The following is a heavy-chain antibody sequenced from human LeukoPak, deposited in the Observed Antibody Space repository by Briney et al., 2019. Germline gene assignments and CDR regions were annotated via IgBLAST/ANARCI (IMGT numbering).Heavy chain of an antibody. J-gene: IGHJ4*02. Sequence: PGGSLRLSCAASGFTFSSYNMNWVRQAPGKGPEWVSSITSSSSYIYYADSVKGRFTISRDNAKNALYLQMNSLRVEDTAVYYCARDESRGNLVTAPDYWGQGTLVTVSS. CDR2: ITSSSSYI. CDR1: GFTFSSYN. CDR3: ARDESRGNLVTAPDY. V-gene: IGHV3-21*01. D-gene: IGHD2-21*02.